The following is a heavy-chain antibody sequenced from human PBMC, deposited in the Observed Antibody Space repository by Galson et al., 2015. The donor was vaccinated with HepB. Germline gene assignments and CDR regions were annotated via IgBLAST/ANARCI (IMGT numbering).Heavy chain of an antibody. V-gene: IGHV3-30-3*01. J-gene: IGHJ3*02. CDR3: AREGSSSGAFDI. D-gene: IGHD6-13*01. Sequence: SLRLSCAASGFTFSSYAMHWVRQAPGKGLEWVAVISYDGSNKYYADSVKGRFTISRDNSKNTLYLQMNSLRAEDTAVYYCAREGSSSGAFDIWGQGTMVTVSS. CDR2: ISYDGSNK. CDR1: GFTFSSYA.